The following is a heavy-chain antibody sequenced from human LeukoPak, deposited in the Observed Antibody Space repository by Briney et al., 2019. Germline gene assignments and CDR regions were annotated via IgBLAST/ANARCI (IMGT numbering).Heavy chain of an antibody. Sequence: ASETLSLTCTVSGGSIWSGNYYWNWIRQPAGKGPEWIGRIYTSGSTNYNPSLKSRVIMSLDTSKNQVSLKLSSVTAADTAVYYCARASGFHDSGGYYSGFDCWGQGALVTVSS. J-gene: IGHJ4*02. V-gene: IGHV4-61*02. CDR2: IYTSGST. CDR3: ARASGFHDSGGYYSGFDC. CDR1: GGSIWSGNYY. D-gene: IGHD3-22*01.